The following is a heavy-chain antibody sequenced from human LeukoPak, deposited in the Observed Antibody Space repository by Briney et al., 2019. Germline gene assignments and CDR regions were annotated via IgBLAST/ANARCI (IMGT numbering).Heavy chain of an antibody. CDR3: AKGTLGYCSGGSCYSGY. CDR1: GFTFSSYA. CDR2: IAGSGGST. J-gene: IGHJ4*02. D-gene: IGHD2-15*01. Sequence: PGGSLRLSCAASGFTFSSYAMIWVRQAPGKGLEWVSVIAGSGGSTGYADSVKGRFTISRDNSKNTLYLQMSSLRAEDTAVYYCAKGTLGYCSGGSCYSGYWGQGTLVTVSS. V-gene: IGHV3-23*01.